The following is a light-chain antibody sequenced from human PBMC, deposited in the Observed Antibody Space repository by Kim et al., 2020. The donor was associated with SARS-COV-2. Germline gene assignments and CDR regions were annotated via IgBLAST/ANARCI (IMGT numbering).Light chain of an antibody. V-gene: IGKV3-11*01. CDR2: DAS. J-gene: IGKJ5*01. Sequence: EIVLTQSPATLSLSPGERATLSCRASQSVKTYLAWYQHKPGQSPRLLIHDASNRATGVTPRFSGGGSGTDFTLTISSLEPEDFAVYYCQQRGNWPTFGQGTRLEIK. CDR1: QSVKTY. CDR3: QQRGNWPT.